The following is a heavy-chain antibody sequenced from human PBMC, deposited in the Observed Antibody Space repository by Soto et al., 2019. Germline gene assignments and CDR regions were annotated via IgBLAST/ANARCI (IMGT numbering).Heavy chain of an antibody. Sequence: SETLSLTCTVSGGSVSSGSYYWSWIRQPPGKGLEWIGYIYYSGSTNYNPSLKSRVTISVDTSKNQFSLKLSSVTAADTAVYYCARSEELEDGVPIDYWGQGXLVTVSS. J-gene: IGHJ4*02. CDR1: GGSVSSGSYY. D-gene: IGHD6-6*01. CDR3: ARSEELEDGVPIDY. CDR2: IYYSGST. V-gene: IGHV4-61*01.